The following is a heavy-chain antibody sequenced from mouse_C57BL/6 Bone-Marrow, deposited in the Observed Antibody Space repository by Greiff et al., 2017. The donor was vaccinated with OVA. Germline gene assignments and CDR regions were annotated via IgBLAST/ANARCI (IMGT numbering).Heavy chain of an antibody. V-gene: IGHV1-15*01. J-gene: IGHJ2*01. CDR1: GYTFTDYE. Sequence: VQLQESGAELVRPGASVTLSCKASGYTFTDYEMHWVKQTPVHGLEWIGAIDPETGGAAYNQKFKGKAILTADKSSSTAYMELRSLTSEDSAVYYCKDGSSSFDYWGQGTTLTVSS. CDR3: KDGSSSFDY. CDR2: IDPETGGA. D-gene: IGHD1-1*01.